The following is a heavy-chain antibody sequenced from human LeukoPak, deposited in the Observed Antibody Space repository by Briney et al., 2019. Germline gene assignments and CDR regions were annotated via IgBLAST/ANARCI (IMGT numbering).Heavy chain of an antibody. CDR1: GFTFSSYD. Sequence: GGSLRLSCAASGFTFSSYDMHWVRQGTGKGLEWVSAIGTAGDTYYPGSVKGRFTTSRENAKNSLYLQMNSLRVGGTAVYYCARGRGWGTFDIWGQGTMVTVSS. CDR3: ARGRGWGTFDI. J-gene: IGHJ3*02. V-gene: IGHV3-13*04. D-gene: IGHD3-10*01. CDR2: IGTAGDT.